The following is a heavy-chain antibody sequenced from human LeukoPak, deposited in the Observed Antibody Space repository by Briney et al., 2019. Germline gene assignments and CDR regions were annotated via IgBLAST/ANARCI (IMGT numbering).Heavy chain of an antibody. V-gene: IGHV3-23*01. CDR1: GFTFSSYA. CDR2: ISGSGGST. J-gene: IGHJ1*01. Sequence: GGSLRLSCAASGFTFSSYAMSWVRQAPGKGPEWVSAISGSGGSTYYADSVKGRFTISRDNSKNTLYLQMNSLRAEDTAVYYCAKAYYGSGSYYAEYFQHWGQGTLVTVSS. D-gene: IGHD3-10*01. CDR3: AKAYYGSGSYYAEYFQH.